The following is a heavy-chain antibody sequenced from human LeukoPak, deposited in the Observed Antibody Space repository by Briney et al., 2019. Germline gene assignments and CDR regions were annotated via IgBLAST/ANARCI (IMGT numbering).Heavy chain of an antibody. V-gene: IGHV3-21*01. D-gene: IGHD5-12*01. Sequence: GGSLRLSCVGSGFTSSSYSMNWVRQAPGKGLEWVSSISSESAYILYADLVKGRFTTSRDNAKNSLYLHLDSLRAEGTAVYYCARGETGSSGYDWVYWGQGTPVTVSS. CDR2: ISSESAYI. CDR3: ARGETGSSGYDWVY. J-gene: IGHJ4*02. CDR1: GFTSSSYS.